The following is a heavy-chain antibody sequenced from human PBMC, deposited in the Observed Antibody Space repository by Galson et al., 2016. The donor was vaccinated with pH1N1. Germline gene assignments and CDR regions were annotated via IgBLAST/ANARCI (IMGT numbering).Heavy chain of an antibody. J-gene: IGHJ4*02. D-gene: IGHD3-3*01. Sequence: CAISGDSVSSSSDTWNWIRQSPRRGLEWLGRIYHRSKWHYEYAPSLQGRLRISPDTSSNQMSLHLNSVTLDDAAVYYCAREVWLRRGYYIDHWGQGSPVTVSS. V-gene: IGHV6-1*01. CDR2: IYHRSKWHY. CDR3: AREVWLRRGYYIDH. CDR1: GDSVSSSSDT.